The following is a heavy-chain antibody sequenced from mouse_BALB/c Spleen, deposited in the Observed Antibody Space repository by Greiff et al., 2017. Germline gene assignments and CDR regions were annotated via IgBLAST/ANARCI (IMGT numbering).Heavy chain of an antibody. CDR2: IWTGGGT. D-gene: IGHD2-4*01. CDR1: GFSLTSYD. J-gene: IGHJ3*01. CDR3: AKHVYYDSWFAY. V-gene: IGHV2-9-2*01. Sequence: VKLMESGPGLVAPSQSLSITCTVSGFSLTSYDISWIRQPPGKGLEWLGVIWTGGGTNYNSAFMSRLSISKDNSKSQVFLKMNSLQTDDTAMYYCAKHVYYDSWFAYWGQGTLVTVSA.